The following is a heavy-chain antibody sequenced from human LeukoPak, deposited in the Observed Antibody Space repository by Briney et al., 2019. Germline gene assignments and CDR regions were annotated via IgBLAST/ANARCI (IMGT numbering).Heavy chain of an antibody. Sequence: ASVKVSCKXSGYTFTSYGISWVRQAPGQGLEWMGRISAYNGNTNYAQKLQGRVTMTTDTSTSTAYMELRSLRSDDTAVYYCARAVDTSQYYYDSSGSVDYWGQGTLVTVSS. CDR3: ARAVDTSQYYYDSSGSVDY. J-gene: IGHJ4*02. CDR1: GYTFTSYG. D-gene: IGHD3-22*01. CDR2: ISAYNGNT. V-gene: IGHV1-18*01.